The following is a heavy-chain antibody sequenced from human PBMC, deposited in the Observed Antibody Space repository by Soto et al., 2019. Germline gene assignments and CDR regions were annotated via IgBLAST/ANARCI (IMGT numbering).Heavy chain of an antibody. CDR2: VYYTGST. CDR3: ATVDISTWIDGMDV. CDR1: GGSISGSY. D-gene: IGHD6-13*01. Sequence: SETLSLTCSVSGGSISGSYWSWIRQSPGKGLEWLGYVYYTGSTNYSPSLRSRVSISVDTSKNEFSLRLSSVTAADTAVYYCATVDISTWIDGMDVWGQGTTVTVSS. V-gene: IGHV4-59*01. J-gene: IGHJ6*02.